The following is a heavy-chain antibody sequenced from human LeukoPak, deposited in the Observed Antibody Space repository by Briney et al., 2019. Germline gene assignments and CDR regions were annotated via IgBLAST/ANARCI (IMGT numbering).Heavy chain of an antibody. CDR2: INPNSGGT. D-gene: IGHD6-19*01. CDR3: SRVTLELWLAFDY. CDR1: GYTFTGYY. Sequence: ASVKVSCKASGYTFTGYYMHWVRQAPGQGLEWMGWINPNSGGTNYAQKFQGRVTMTRDTSISTAYLELSRPTSDDTAMYYCSRVTLELWLAFDYWGQGTLVTVSS. V-gene: IGHV1-2*02. J-gene: IGHJ4*02.